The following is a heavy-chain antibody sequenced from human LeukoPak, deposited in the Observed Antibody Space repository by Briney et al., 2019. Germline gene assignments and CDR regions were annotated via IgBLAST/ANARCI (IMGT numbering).Heavy chain of an antibody. D-gene: IGHD2-2*01. V-gene: IGHV3-20*01. J-gene: IGHJ5*02. CDR3: ARVHQLLSSGGWFDP. Sequence: GGSLRLSCAASGFTFSGHNMNWVRQVPGKGLEWVSAINWNGAGTGYADSVKGRFTISRDNGKNSLSLQMNNLRAEDTALYHCARVHQLLSSGGWFDPWGQGTLVTVSS. CDR1: GFTFSGHN. CDR2: INWNGAGT.